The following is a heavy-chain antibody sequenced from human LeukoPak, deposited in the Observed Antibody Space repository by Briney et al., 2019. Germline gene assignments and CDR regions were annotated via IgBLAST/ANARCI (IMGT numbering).Heavy chain of an antibody. Sequence: GRSLRLSCAASGFTFSSYGMRWVRQAPGKGLEWVAVISYDGSNKYYADSVKGRFTISRDNSKNTLYLQMNSLRAEDTAVYYCEAHYGGNSGYWGQGTLVTVSS. D-gene: IGHD4-23*01. J-gene: IGHJ4*02. CDR3: EAHYGGNSGY. V-gene: IGHV3-30*03. CDR2: ISYDGSNK. CDR1: GFTFSSYG.